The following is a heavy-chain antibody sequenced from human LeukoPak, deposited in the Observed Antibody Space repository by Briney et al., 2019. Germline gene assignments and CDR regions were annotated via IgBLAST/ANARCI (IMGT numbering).Heavy chain of an antibody. CDR3: ARARGLDYYFDY. CDR1: GFTFSSYS. V-gene: IGHV3-21*01. CDR2: ISSSSSYI. J-gene: IGHJ4*02. Sequence: GGSLRLSCAASGFTFSSYSMNWVRQAPGKGLEWVSSISSSSSYIYYADSVKGRFTITRDNAKNSLYLQMNSLRAEDTAVYYCARARGLDYYFDYWGQGTLVTVSS. D-gene: IGHD3/OR15-3a*01.